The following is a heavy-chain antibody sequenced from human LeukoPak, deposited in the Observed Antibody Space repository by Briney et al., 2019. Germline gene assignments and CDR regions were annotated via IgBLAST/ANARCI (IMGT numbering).Heavy chain of an antibody. J-gene: IGHJ6*02. Sequence: GGSLRLSCAASGFTFSSCAMHWVRQAPGKGPEWVAVIPYDGSNKYYADSVKGRFTISRDNSKNTLYLQMNSLRAEDTAVYYCARGPVPAASPYYYYGMDVWGQGTTVTVSS. CDR2: IPYDGSNK. V-gene: IGHV3-30-3*01. CDR3: ARGPVPAASPYYYYGMDV. D-gene: IGHD2-2*01. CDR1: GFTFSSCA.